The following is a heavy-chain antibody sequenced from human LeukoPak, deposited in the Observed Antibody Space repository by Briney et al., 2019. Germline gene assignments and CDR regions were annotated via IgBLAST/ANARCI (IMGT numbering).Heavy chain of an antibody. CDR2: ISGSGGST. Sequence: GALRLSCAASGFTFSNSALSWVRQAPGKGLEWVSDISGSGGSTYYADSVKGRFTISRDNSKNTLYLQMNSLRAEDTAVYYCAKRIQSAMATGYWGQGTLVTVSS. CDR1: GFTFSNSA. CDR3: AKRIQSAMATGY. V-gene: IGHV3-23*01. D-gene: IGHD5-18*01. J-gene: IGHJ4*02.